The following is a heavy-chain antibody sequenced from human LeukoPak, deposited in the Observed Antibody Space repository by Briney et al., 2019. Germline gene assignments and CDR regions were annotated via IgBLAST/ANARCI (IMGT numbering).Heavy chain of an antibody. D-gene: IGHD6-13*01. Sequence: ASVRVSGKPSGYTFSTYGISWVRQAPGQGLEWMGWISTYNGNTYYALKLQGRVTMTTDTSTSTAYMELRSLRSDDTAVYYCAREKTRLAAGDAFDIWGQGTMVTVSS. V-gene: IGHV1-18*01. J-gene: IGHJ3*02. CDR2: ISTYNGNT. CDR1: GYTFSTYG. CDR3: AREKTRLAAGDAFDI.